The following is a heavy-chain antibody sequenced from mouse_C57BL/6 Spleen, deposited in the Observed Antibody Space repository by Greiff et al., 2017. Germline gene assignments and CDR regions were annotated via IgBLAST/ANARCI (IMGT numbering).Heavy chain of an antibody. J-gene: IGHJ4*01. CDR3: ERQAGTGAMDY. Sequence: DVKLVESGGGLVQPGGSLKLSCAASGFTFSDYYMYWVRQTPEKRLEWVAYISNGGGSTYYPDTVKGRFTISRDNAKNTLYLQMSRLKSEDTAMYYCERQAGTGAMDYWGQGTSVTVSS. D-gene: IGHD4-1*01. CDR2: ISNGGGST. V-gene: IGHV5-12*01. CDR1: GFTFSDYY.